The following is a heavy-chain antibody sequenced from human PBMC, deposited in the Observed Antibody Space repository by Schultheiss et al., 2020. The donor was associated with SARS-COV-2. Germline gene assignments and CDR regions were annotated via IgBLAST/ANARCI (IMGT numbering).Heavy chain of an antibody. V-gene: IGHV3-11*06. CDR3: VRWGYDS. Sequence: GGSLRLSCAASGFTFTDYYMSWIRQTPGKRLEWISYITSSGTYTNYADSVNGRFTISRDNAKKLVYLEMNNLRAEDTAVYYCVRWGYDSWGQGTLVTVS. CDR2: ITSSGTYT. CDR1: GFTFTDYY. D-gene: IGHD1-26*01. J-gene: IGHJ4*02.